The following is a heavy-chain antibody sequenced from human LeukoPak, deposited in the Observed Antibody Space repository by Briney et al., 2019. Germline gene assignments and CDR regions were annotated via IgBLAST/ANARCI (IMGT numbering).Heavy chain of an antibody. CDR3: ARLDSSGYSYYYYYMDV. V-gene: IGHV4-39*01. D-gene: IGHD3-22*01. CDR1: GFTFSDYY. J-gene: IGHJ6*03. CDR2: FSSDGAS. Sequence: GSLRLSCAVSGFTFSDYYMSWIRQAPGKGLEWIGSFSSDGASYYNPSLKSRLTISVDTSRNQFSLRLGSVTAADTAVYYCARLDSSGYSYYYYYMDVWGKGTTVTVSS.